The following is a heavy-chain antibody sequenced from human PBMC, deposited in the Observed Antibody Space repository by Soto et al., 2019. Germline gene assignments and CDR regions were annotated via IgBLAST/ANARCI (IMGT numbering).Heavy chain of an antibody. Sequence: ASVNVYCKASGYTFTSYGISWVRQAPGQGLEWMGWISAYNGNTNYAQKLQGRVTMTTDTSTSTAYMELRSPRSDDTAVYYCARDRRSYDYVWGSYREYYFDYWGQGTLVTVSS. CDR3: ARDRRSYDYVWGSYREYYFDY. J-gene: IGHJ4*02. CDR1: GYTFTSYG. CDR2: ISAYNGNT. D-gene: IGHD3-16*02. V-gene: IGHV1-18*04.